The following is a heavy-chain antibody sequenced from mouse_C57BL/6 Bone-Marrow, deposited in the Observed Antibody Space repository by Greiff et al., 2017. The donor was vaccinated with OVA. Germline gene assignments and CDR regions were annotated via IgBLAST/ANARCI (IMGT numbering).Heavy chain of an antibody. CDR1: GYTFTSYG. Sequence: LVESGAELARPGASVKLSCKASGYTFTSYGLSWVKQRTGQGLEWIGEIYPRSGNTYYNEKFKGKATLTADKSSSTAYMELRSLTSEDSAVYFCARSGIYYYGSSWDWGQGTTLTVSS. V-gene: IGHV1-81*01. D-gene: IGHD1-1*01. CDR3: ARSGIYYYGSSWD. CDR2: IYPRSGNT. J-gene: IGHJ2*01.